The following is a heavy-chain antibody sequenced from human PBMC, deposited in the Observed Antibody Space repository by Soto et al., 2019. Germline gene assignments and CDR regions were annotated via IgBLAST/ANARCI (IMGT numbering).Heavy chain of an antibody. V-gene: IGHV3-9*02. CDR2: IIWNSGSI. D-gene: IGHD4-17*01. Sequence: EVQLVESGGGLVQPGRSLRLSCAVSGITSDDYGMHWVRQTPGQGLEWVSGIIWNSGSIGYADSVKGRFTTSRDKARNSLYLQMNSLRAEDTAVYYCAKDVTPGGADVWGQGTTVTVSS. J-gene: IGHJ6*02. CDR1: GITSDDYG. CDR3: AKDVTPGGADV.